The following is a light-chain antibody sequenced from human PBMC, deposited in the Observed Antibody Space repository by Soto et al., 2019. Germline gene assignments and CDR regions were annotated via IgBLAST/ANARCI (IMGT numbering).Light chain of an antibody. J-gene: IGLJ1*01. CDR3: SSYTRIRTLYV. CDR2: EVS. CDR1: NSDVGGYNY. V-gene: IGLV2-14*01. Sequence: QSVLTQPASVSGSPGQSITISCTGTNSDVGGYNYVSWYQQHPGKAPELRIYEVSHRPSGVSNRFSGSKSDNTASLTISGIQAEEEADYYCSSYTRIRTLYVFGTGTQGTVL.